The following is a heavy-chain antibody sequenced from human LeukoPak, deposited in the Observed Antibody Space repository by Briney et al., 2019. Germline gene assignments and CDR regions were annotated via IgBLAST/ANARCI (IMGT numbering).Heavy chain of an antibody. V-gene: IGHV4-34*01. CDR3: ARGDIVGVPDARAYSYYMDV. J-gene: IGHJ6*03. D-gene: IGHD2-2*01. CDR2: VSHSGST. CDR1: DGSFTGYY. Sequence: SETLSLTCAVYDGSFTGYYWSWFRQPPGKGLEWIGEVSHSGSTNYNPSLKSRVSISVDTSKSLFSLKLSSVTAADTAEYYCARGDIVGVPDARAYSYYMDVWGKGTTVSVSS.